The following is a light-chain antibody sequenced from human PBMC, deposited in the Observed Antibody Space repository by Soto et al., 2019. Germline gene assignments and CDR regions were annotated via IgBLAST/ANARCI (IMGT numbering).Light chain of an antibody. Sequence: EIVMTQSPATLSVSPGERATLSCRASQSVSSNLAWYQQKPGQAPRLLIYGASTRATGIPARFSGSGSVTEFTLTISSLQSEDFSVYFCQQYNNWPPWTVGQGTKVEL. V-gene: IGKV3-15*01. CDR2: GAS. CDR3: QQYNNWPPWT. CDR1: QSVSSN. J-gene: IGKJ1*01.